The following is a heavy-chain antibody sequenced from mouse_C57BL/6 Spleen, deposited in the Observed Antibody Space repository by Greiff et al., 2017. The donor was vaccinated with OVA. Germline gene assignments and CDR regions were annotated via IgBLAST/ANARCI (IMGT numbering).Heavy chain of an antibody. Sequence: QVQLQQSGAELVRPGSSVKLSCKASGYTFTSYWMHWVKQRPIQGLEWIGNIDPSDSETHYNQKFKDKATLTVDKSSSTAYMQLSSLTSEDSAVYYCARETAQATLFDYWGQGTTLTVSS. CDR1: GYTFTSYW. D-gene: IGHD3-2*02. CDR2: IDPSDSET. V-gene: IGHV1-52*01. J-gene: IGHJ2*01. CDR3: ARETAQATLFDY.